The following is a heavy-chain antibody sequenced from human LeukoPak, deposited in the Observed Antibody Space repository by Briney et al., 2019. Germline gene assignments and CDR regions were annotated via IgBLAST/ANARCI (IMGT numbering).Heavy chain of an antibody. Sequence: PGGSLRLSCAASGFTFSDYYMSWIRQAPGKGLEWVSYISSSGSTIYYADSMKGRFTISRDNAKNSLYLQMNSLRAEDTAVYYCARDALGYSVYDALYDSYYYGMDVWGQGTTVTVSS. D-gene: IGHD5/OR15-5a*01. CDR1: GFTFSDYY. V-gene: IGHV3-11*01. CDR2: ISSSGSTI. CDR3: ARDALGYSVYDALYDSYYYGMDV. J-gene: IGHJ6*02.